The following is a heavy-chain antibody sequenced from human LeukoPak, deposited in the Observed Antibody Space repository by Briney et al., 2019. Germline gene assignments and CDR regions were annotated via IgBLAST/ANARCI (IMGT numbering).Heavy chain of an antibody. CDR1: GYTFTSYD. D-gene: IGHD5-12*01. Sequence: ASVTVSCKASGYTFTSYDINWVRQATGQGLEWMGWMNPNSGNTGYAQKFQGRVTMTRNTSISTAYMELSSLRSEDTAVYYCARLGLRRNWFDPWGQGTLVTVSS. CDR2: MNPNSGNT. J-gene: IGHJ5*02. CDR3: ARLGLRRNWFDP. V-gene: IGHV1-8*01.